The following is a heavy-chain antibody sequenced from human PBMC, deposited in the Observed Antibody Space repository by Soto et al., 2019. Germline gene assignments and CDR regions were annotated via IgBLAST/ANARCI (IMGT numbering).Heavy chain of an antibody. Sequence: QVQLQESGPGLVKPSQTLSLTCTLSGASITSSGYYWSWIRLHPGEGLEWIGYIYYRGTTYYNPPLKSPVTISTDTSKKEFSLPLTSGTAADTAVYYCARATESHYFDYWGRGILVTVTS. J-gene: IGHJ4*02. CDR2: IYYRGTT. CDR1: GASITSSGYY. V-gene: IGHV4-31*01. CDR3: ARATESHYFDY.